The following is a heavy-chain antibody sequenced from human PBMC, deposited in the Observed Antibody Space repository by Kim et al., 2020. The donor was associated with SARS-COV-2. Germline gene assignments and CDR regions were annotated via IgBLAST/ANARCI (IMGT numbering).Heavy chain of an antibody. V-gene: IGHV3-49*03. CDR1: GFTFGDYA. D-gene: IGHD3-9*01. Sequence: GGSLRLSCTASGFTFGDYAMSWFRQAPGKGLEWVGFIRSKAYGGTTEYAASVKGRFTISRDDSKSIAYLQMNSLKTEDTAVYYCTRDVDYYDILTGYITLDYWGQGTLVTVSS. CDR2: IRSKAYGGTT. J-gene: IGHJ4*02. CDR3: TRDVDYYDILTGYITLDY.